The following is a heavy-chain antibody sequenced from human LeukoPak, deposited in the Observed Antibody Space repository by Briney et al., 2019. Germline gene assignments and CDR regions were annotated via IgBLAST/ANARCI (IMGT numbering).Heavy chain of an antibody. J-gene: IGHJ4*02. CDR2: IYYSGST. D-gene: IGHD2-2*01. CDR3: AREPSDCSSTSCYLNYFDY. CDR1: GGSISSYY. V-gene: IGHV4-59*12. Sequence: PSETLSLTCTVSGGSISSYYWSWLRQPPGKGLEWIGYIYYSGSTYYNPSLKSRVTISVDTSKNQFSLKLSSVTAADTAVYYCAREPSDCSSTSCYLNYFDYWGQGTLVTVSS.